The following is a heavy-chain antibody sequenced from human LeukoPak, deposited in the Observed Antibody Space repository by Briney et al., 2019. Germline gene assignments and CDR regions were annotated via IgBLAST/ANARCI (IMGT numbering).Heavy chain of an antibody. V-gene: IGHV3-23*01. D-gene: IGHD2-2*01. CDR1: GFTFSSYA. CDR2: ISGSGGST. Sequence: PGGSLRLSCAASGFTFSSYAMSWVRQAPGKGLEWVSAISGSGGSTYYADSVKGRFTISRDNSKNTLYLQMNSLRAEDTAVYYCASYRIEEYCSSTSCYPRDAFDIWGQGTMVTVSS. J-gene: IGHJ3*02. CDR3: ASYRIEEYCSSTSCYPRDAFDI.